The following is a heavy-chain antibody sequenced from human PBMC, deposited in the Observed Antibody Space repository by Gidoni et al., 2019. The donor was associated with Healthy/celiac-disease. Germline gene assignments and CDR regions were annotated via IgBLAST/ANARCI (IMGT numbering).Heavy chain of an antibody. D-gene: IGHD2-15*01. CDR1: GYSFPSSW. J-gene: IGHJ4*02. CDR3: ARRVGGYCSGGSCYHFDY. CDR2: IYPGDSDT. Sequence: EVQLVQSGAEVKKPGESLQISCKGSGYSFPSSWIGWVRQMPGKGLEWMGIIYPGDSDTRYSPSFQGQVTISADKSISTAYLQWSSLKASDTAMYYCARRVGGYCSGGSCYHFDYWGQGTLVTVSS. V-gene: IGHV5-51*01.